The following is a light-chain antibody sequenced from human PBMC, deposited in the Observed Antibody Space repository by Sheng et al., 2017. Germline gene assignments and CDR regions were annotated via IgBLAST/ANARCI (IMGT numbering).Light chain of an antibody. Sequence: DIVMTQSPDSLAVSLGERATINCKSSQSVLYSSNNKNYVAWFQHRPGQPPKLLIYWASTRESGVPDRFSGSGSGTDFTLTISSLQAEDVAVYYCQQYYTSPPKFGQGTKVGD. J-gene: IGKJ2*01. CDR1: QSVLYSSNNKNY. CDR2: WAS. CDR3: QQYYTSPPK. V-gene: IGKV4-1*01.